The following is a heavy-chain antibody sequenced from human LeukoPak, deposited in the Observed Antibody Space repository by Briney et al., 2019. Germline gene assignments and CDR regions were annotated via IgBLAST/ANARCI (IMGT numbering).Heavy chain of an antibody. CDR2: INPSGGST. CDR1: GYTFTSYY. D-gene: IGHD3-22*01. J-gene: IGHJ4*02. Sequence: ASVKVSCKASGYTFTSYYMHWVRQAPGQGLEWMGIINPSGGSTSYAQKFQGRVTMTRDTSTSTVYMELSSLGSEDTAVYYCARDPPLYYDSSGYYYGFDYWGQGTLVTVSS. CDR3: ARDPPLYYDSSGYYYGFDY. V-gene: IGHV1-46*01.